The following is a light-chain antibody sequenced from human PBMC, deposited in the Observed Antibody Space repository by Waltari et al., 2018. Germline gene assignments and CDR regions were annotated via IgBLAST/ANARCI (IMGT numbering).Light chain of an antibody. V-gene: IGLV2-14*03. Sequence: QSALTQPASLSGSPGHSLTLSCTGTSSDVGGYNYVSWYQQHPGKAPKLMIYDVSKRPSGVSNRFSGSKSGNTASLTISGLQAEDEADYYCCSYTSSSTLVFGGGTKLTVL. CDR3: CSYTSSSTLV. CDR2: DVS. J-gene: IGLJ2*01. CDR1: SSDVGGYNY.